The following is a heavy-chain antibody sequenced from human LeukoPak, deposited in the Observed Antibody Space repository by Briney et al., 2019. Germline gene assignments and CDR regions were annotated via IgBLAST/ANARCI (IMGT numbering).Heavy chain of an antibody. J-gene: IGHJ1*01. CDR2: RYYSGGT. CDR1: GGSISSYY. Sequence: SETLSLTCSVSGGSISSYYWTWIRQPPGKGLEWIGYRYYSGGTTYNPSLKSRVTISVDTSKSQFSLKLISVTAADTAIYYCARVRGDFETDWGQGTLVTVSS. CDR3: ARVRGDFETD. V-gene: IGHV4-59*01. D-gene: IGHD3-16*01.